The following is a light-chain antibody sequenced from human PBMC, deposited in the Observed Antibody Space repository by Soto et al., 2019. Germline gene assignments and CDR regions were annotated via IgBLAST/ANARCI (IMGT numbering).Light chain of an antibody. CDR1: SSDVGAYDY. V-gene: IGLV2-14*01. CDR2: GVT. J-gene: IGLJ2*01. Sequence: QSALTQPASVSGSPGQSISISCTGTSSDVGAYDYVSWYQQHPGKAPQLIIYGVTSRPLGVSDRFSGSKSGNTASLTISGLQAEDEADYHCSSYTTRDTLVFGGGTKVTVL. CDR3: SSYTTRDTLV.